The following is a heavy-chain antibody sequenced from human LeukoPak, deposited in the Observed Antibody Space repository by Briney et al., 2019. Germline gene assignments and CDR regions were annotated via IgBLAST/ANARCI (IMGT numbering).Heavy chain of an antibody. Sequence: SGGSLRLSCAASGLTFSSYAMSWVRQAPGKGLEWVSTISGSGSATYYADSVRGRFTISRDNSKNTLYLQMNSLRGEDTALYYCARVSGGYYFDDWGQGTLVIVSS. CDR1: GLTFSSYA. J-gene: IGHJ4*02. CDR2: ISGSGSAT. CDR3: ARVSGGYYFDD. V-gene: IGHV3-23*01. D-gene: IGHD3-16*01.